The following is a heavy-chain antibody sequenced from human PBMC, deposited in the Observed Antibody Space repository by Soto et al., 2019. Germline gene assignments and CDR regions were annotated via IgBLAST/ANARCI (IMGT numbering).Heavy chain of an antibody. CDR1: GVTVSSNY. CDR2: IYSGGST. V-gene: IGHV3-53*01. J-gene: IGHJ3*02. Sequence: PVVSLRHSCAASGVTVSSNYMSWVRKAPGKGLEWVSVIYSGGSTYYADSVKGRFTISRDNSKNTLYLQMNSLRAEDTAVYYCARETYDILTGYRSNGAFDIWGQGTMVTVSS. D-gene: IGHD3-9*01. CDR3: ARETYDILTGYRSNGAFDI.